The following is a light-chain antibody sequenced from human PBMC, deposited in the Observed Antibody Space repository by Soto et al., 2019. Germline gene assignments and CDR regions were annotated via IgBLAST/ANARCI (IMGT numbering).Light chain of an antibody. CDR1: SPNIESNY. J-gene: IGLJ3*02. Sequence: QSVLTQTPSTSGTPGQRVTISCSGASPNIESNYVFWYRRLPGTAPKVLIYRDHQRPSGVPDRFSGSKSGASASLAISGLRSEDEADYFCAAWDDRLTGWVFGGGTKLTVL. V-gene: IGLV1-47*01. CDR2: RDH. CDR3: AAWDDRLTGWV.